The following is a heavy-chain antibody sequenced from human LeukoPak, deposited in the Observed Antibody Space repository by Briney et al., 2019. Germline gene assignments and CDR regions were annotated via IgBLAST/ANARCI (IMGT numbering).Heavy chain of an antibody. Sequence: PGGSLRLSCTVSGFTVSSNSMSWVRQAPGKGLEWVSFIYSAGSTHYSDSVKGRFTISIDNSKNTLYLQMNSLRAEDAALYYCARDPTEGFEELLSPPDYWGQGTLVTVSS. CDR3: ARDPTEGFEELLSPPDY. D-gene: IGHD3-10*01. J-gene: IGHJ4*02. V-gene: IGHV3-53*01. CDR2: IYSAGST. CDR1: GFTVSSNS.